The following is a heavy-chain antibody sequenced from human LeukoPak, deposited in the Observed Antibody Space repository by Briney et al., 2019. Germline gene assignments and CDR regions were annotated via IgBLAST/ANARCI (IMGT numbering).Heavy chain of an antibody. V-gene: IGHV3-23*01. CDR1: GFTFSSYT. J-gene: IGHJ2*01. D-gene: IGHD3/OR15-3a*01. CDR3: AKRMDGSSKNCDV. Sequence: PGGSLRLSCVAPGFTFSSYTMSWVRQAPGKGLEWVSGISGSGISTYYGDSVKGRFTISRDNSKNTLYLQMNTLRAEDTAVYYWAKRMDGSSKNCDVWSSGRLVSVSA. CDR2: ISGSGIST.